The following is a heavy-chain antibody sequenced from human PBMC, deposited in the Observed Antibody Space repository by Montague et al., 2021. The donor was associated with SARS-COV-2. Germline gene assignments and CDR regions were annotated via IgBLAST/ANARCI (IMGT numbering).Heavy chain of an antibody. V-gene: IGHV4-39*01. Sequence: SETLSLTCTVSGGSISSSSYYWGWIRQPPGKGLEWIGSIYYSGSTYYNPSLKSRATISVDTSKNQFSLKLSSVTAADTAVYCCARHERQWLRLYPYYFDYWGQGTLVTVSS. D-gene: IGHD5-12*01. CDR1: GGSISSSSYY. J-gene: IGHJ4*02. CDR2: IYYSGST. CDR3: ARHERQWLRLYPYYFDY.